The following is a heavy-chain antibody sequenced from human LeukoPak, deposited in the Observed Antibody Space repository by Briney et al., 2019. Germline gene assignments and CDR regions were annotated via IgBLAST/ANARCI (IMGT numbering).Heavy chain of an antibody. CDR2: IYYSGST. J-gene: IGHJ4*02. D-gene: IGHD5-24*01. CDR3: VEMATRWYFDY. V-gene: IGHV4-39*01. CDR1: GGSISTTIYY. Sequence: SETLSLTCTVSGGSISTTIYYWGWIRQPPGKGLEWIGSIYYSGSTYYNPSLKSRVTMSVDTSKNQFSLKLSSVTAADAAVYHCVEMATRWYFDYWGQGTLATVSS.